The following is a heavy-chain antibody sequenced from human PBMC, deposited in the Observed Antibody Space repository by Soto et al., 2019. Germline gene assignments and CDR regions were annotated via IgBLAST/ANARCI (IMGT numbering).Heavy chain of an antibody. D-gene: IGHD3-10*01. CDR3: ERDTYYPDGDV. V-gene: IGHV3-21*01. CDR1: GFTFSSFS. CDR2: ISSSSSYI. Sequence: GVSLRLSCAASGFTFSSFSMNWVRQAPGKGLEWVSYISSSSSYIYYAESVKGRFTISRDNAKNSLYLQMNSLRAEDTAVYYCERDTYYPDGDVCGQGTTVTVSS. J-gene: IGHJ6*02.